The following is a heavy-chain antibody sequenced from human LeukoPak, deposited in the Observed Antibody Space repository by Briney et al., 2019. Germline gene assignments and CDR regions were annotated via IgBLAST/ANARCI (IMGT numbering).Heavy chain of an antibody. J-gene: IGHJ4*02. V-gene: IGHV3-49*01. CDR1: GFTFGDYA. D-gene: IGHD3-10*01. CDR3: SRGGGSGSYNYYFDS. CDR2: IRSKAYGGTT. Sequence: GGSLRLSCTASGFTFGDYAMSWFRQAPGKGLEWVGFIRSKAYGGTTEYAASVKGGFTISRDGSKTSAYLQMNSLKTEDTAVYYCSRGGGSGSYNYYFDSWGQGTLVTVSS.